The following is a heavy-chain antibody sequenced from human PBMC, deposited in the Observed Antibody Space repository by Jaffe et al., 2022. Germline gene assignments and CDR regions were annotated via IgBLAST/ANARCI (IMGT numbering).Heavy chain of an antibody. J-gene: IGHJ4*02. D-gene: IGHD1-7*01. CDR2: IYYSGST. V-gene: IGHV4-61*01. Sequence: QVQLQESGPGLVKPSETLSLTCTVSGGSVSSGSYYWSWIRQPPGKGLEWIGYIYYSGSTNYNPSLKSRVTISVDTSKNQFSLKLSSVTAADTAVYYCARDFRAGWNYGNDKLYYFDYWGQGTLVTVSS. CDR3: ARDFRAGWNYGNDKLYYFDY. CDR1: GGSVSSGSYY.